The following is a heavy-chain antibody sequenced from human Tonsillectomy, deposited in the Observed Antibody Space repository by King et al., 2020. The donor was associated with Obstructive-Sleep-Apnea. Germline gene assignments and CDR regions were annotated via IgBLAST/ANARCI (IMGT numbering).Heavy chain of an antibody. J-gene: IGHJ4*02. V-gene: IGHV3-21*01. D-gene: IGHD2-2*01. CDR1: TFTFSRYT. Sequence: VQLVVSGGGLVKPGGSLRLSCAASTFTFSRYTMNCVRQAPGKGLEWVSSISSTGDYIYYTASLKGRFTISRENVRNSLYLQMSSLRAEDTAVYYCAREWGRLSSNIAYFDYCGQGTLVTVSS. CDR3: AREWGRLSSNIAYFDY. CDR2: ISSTGDYI.